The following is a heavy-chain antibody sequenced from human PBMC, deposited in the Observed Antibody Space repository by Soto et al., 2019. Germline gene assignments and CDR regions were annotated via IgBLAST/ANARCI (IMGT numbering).Heavy chain of an antibody. V-gene: IGHV4-4*02. CDR3: SRLGPGATTVTTGAAFDI. Sequence: QVQLQESGPGLVKPSGTLSLTCAVSGGSISSSNWWSWVRQPPGKGLEWIGEIFHSGTSNYNPSLKSLVTISVGKSKNEFSLNMFSVTAADTAVYYCSRLGPGATTVTTGAAFDIWGQGTMVTVSS. CDR2: IFHSGTS. J-gene: IGHJ3*02. D-gene: IGHD4-17*01. CDR1: GGSISSSNW.